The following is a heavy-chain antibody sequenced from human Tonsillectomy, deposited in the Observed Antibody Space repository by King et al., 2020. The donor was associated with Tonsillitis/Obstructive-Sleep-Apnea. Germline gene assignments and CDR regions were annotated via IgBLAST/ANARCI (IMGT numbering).Heavy chain of an antibody. J-gene: IGHJ4*02. D-gene: IGHD2-2*01. CDR1: GFTFSSYA. CDR3: AKKSDGHCSSTSCYLDY. CDR2: ISGSGGST. V-gene: IGHV3-23*04. Sequence: VQLVESGGHLVQPGGSLRLSCAASGFTFSSYAMSWVRQAPGKGLEWVSAISGSGGSTYYADSVKGRFTISRDNSKNTLYLQMNSLRAEDTAVYYCAKKSDGHCSSTSCYLDYWGQGTLVTVSS.